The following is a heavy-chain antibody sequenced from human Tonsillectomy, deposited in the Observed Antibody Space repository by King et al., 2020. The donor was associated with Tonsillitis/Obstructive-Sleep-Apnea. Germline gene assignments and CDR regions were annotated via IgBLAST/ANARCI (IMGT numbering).Heavy chain of an antibody. V-gene: IGHV3-33*01. CDR2: IWFDGSNK. CDR3: VSALLNRMEYSGHDPIYTYYGMNV. CDR1: GFTFSTYG. Sequence: QLVQSGGGVVQPGRSLRLSCAASGFTFSTYGMHWVRQAPGKGLEWVAVIWFDGSNKYYADSVKGRFTISRDNSKNTLYLQMNSLRAEDTAVYYCVSALLNRMEYSGHDPIYTYYGMNVWGQGTMVTVSS. J-gene: IGHJ6*02. D-gene: IGHD5-12*01.